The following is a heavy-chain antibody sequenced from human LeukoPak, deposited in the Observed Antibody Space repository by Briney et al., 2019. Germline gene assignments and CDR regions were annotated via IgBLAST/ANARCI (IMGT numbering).Heavy chain of an antibody. V-gene: IGHV3-7*05. J-gene: IGHJ4*02. CDR1: EFTFSDYY. CDR2: IKHDGSEE. D-gene: IGHD2-15*01. Sequence: TGGSLRLSCTASEFTFSDYYVDWVRQAPGKGLEWVANIKHDGSEEYYVDSVRGRFTISRDNARNSLYLEMKSLRAEDTAIYYCARDIPPRQYCDGGTCYLDSWGQGTLVTVSS. CDR3: ARDIPPRQYCDGGTCYLDS.